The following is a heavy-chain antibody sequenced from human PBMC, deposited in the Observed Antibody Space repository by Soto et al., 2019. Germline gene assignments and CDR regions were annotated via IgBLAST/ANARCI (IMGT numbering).Heavy chain of an antibody. V-gene: IGHV3-23*01. CDR1: GFTFSSYA. Sequence: PGGSLRLSCAASGFTFSSYAMSWVRQAPGKGLEWVSAISGSGGSTYYADSVKGRFTISRDNSKNTLYLQMNSLRAEDTAVYYCANVNGANWNYDPNWFDPWGQGTLVTVSS. D-gene: IGHD1-7*01. CDR3: ANVNGANWNYDPNWFDP. J-gene: IGHJ5*02. CDR2: ISGSGGST.